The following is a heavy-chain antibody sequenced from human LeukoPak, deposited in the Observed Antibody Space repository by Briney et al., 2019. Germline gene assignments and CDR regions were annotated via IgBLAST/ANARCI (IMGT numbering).Heavy chain of an antibody. D-gene: IGHD4-23*01. V-gene: IGHV4-39*07. CDR2: IYYSGST. CDR3: ARSLSVVTPEYYFDY. Sequence: SETLSLTCTVSGGSISSSSYYWGWIRQPPGTGLEWIGSIYYSGSTYYNPSLKSRVTISVDTSKNQFSLKLSSVTAADTAVYYCARSLSVVTPEYYFDYWGQGTLVTVSS. J-gene: IGHJ4*02. CDR1: GGSISSSSYY.